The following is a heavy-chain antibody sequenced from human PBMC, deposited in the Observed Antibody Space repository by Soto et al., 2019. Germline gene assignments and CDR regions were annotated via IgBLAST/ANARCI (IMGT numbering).Heavy chain of an antibody. D-gene: IGHD1-26*01. J-gene: IGHJ4*02. CDR3: SRGGGSPDY. Sequence: QLQLQESGPGLVKPSETLSLTCTVSGCSVNSYYFSWIRQPPGKGLEWIGYIYYSGSTNYNPSLKSRVTISIDTSKNQFSLKLTSVTAADTAVYFCSRGGGSPDYWVQGTLVTVSS. V-gene: IGHV4-59*02. CDR1: GCSVNSYY. CDR2: IYYSGST.